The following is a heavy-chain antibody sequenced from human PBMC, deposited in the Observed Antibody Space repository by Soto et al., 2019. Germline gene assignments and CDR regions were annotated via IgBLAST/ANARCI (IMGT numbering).Heavy chain of an antibody. CDR3: ARGNDILTGYYIPYFDY. J-gene: IGHJ4*02. CDR1: GFTVSSNY. D-gene: IGHD3-9*01. Sequence: EVQLVESGGGLVQPGGSLRLSCAASGFTVSSNYMSWVRQAPGKGLEWVSVIYSGGSTYYADSVKGRFTISRNNTKNTLYLQMNSLRAEDTAVYYCARGNDILTGYYIPYFDYWGQGTLVTVSS. V-gene: IGHV3-66*01. CDR2: IYSGGST.